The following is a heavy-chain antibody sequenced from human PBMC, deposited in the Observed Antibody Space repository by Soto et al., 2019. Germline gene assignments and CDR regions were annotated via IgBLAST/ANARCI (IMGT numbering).Heavy chain of an antibody. CDR2: IIPILGIA. CDR3: AREDYDYIWGSYRPRSYFDY. D-gene: IGHD3-16*02. J-gene: IGHJ4*02. Sequence: SVKVSCKASGGTFSGYTISWVRQAPGQGLEWMGRIIPILGIANYAQKFQGRVTITADKSTSTAYMELSSLRSEDTAVYYCAREDYDYIWGSYRPRSYFDYWGQGTLVTVSS. V-gene: IGHV1-69*04. CDR1: GGTFSGYT.